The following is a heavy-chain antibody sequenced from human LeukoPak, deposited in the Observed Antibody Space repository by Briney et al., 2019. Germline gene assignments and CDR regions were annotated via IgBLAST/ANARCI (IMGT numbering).Heavy chain of an antibody. Sequence: GGSLRLSCTASGFPFSRSWMSWVRQAPGKGLEWVANIKQDGSEKYYVDSVKGRFTISRDNAKDSLYLQMNSLRAEDTAVYYCARDPIPYDYVWGSYPGVFWGQGTLVTVSS. J-gene: IGHJ4*02. CDR3: ARDPIPYDYVWGSYPGVF. CDR2: IKQDGSEK. V-gene: IGHV3-7*01. D-gene: IGHD3-16*02. CDR1: GFPFSRSW.